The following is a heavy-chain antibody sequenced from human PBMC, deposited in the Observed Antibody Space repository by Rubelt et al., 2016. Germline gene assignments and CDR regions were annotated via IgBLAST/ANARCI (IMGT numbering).Heavy chain of an antibody. CDR1: GFTVSSNY. CDR2: LYSGGST. V-gene: IGHV3-66*01. Sequence: EVQLVESGGGLVQPGGSLRLSCAASGFTVSSNYMSWVRQAPGKGLEWVSVLYSGGSTYYADSVKGRFTISRDNSKNTLYLQMNSLGAEDTAVYYCARAGVTTADAFDIWGQGTMVTVSS. CDR3: ARAGVTTADAFDI. J-gene: IGHJ3*02. D-gene: IGHD4-11*01.